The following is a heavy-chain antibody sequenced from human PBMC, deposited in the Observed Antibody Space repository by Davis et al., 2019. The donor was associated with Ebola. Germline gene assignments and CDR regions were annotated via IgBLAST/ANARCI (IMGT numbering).Heavy chain of an antibody. CDR2: IIPIFGTA. Sequence: SVKVSCKASGGTFSSYAISWVRQAPGQGLEWMGGIIPIFGTANYAQKFQGRVTITADESQSTAYMELSRLRSEDTAVYYCARVRDYYYDSQVRAPGDYWGQGTLVTVSS. CDR3: ARVRDYYYDSQVRAPGDY. CDR1: GGTFSSYA. V-gene: IGHV1-69*13. J-gene: IGHJ4*02. D-gene: IGHD3-22*01.